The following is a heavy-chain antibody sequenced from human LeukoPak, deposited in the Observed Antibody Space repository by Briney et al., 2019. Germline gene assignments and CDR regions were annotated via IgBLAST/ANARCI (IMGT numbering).Heavy chain of an antibody. CDR1: GYTFTNNW. J-gene: IGHJ6*03. V-gene: IGHV1-46*01. CDR3: ARWGTSSWSYYYYYYMDV. Sequence: ASVKVSCKAFGYTFTNNWMHWVRQAPGQGPEWMGLISPTGGSTAYAQKFQGRVTMTRNTSISTAYMELSSLRSEDTAVYYCARWGTSSWSYYYYYYMDVWGKGTTVTISS. D-gene: IGHD6-13*01. CDR2: ISPTGGST.